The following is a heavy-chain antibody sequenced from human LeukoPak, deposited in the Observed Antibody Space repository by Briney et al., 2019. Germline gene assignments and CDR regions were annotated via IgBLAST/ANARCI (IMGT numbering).Heavy chain of an antibody. CDR1: GGSISSYY. Sequence: PSETLSLTCTVSGGSISSYYWSWIRQPPGKGLGWIGYIYYSGSTNYNPSLKSRVTISVDTSKNQFSLKLSSVTAADTAVYYCASGDCSGGSCYYGYWGQGTLVTVSS. CDR3: ASGDCSGGSCYYGY. J-gene: IGHJ4*02. CDR2: IYYSGST. D-gene: IGHD2-15*01. V-gene: IGHV4-59*08.